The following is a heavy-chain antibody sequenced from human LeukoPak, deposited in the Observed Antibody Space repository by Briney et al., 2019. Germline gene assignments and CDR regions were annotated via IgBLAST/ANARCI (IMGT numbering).Heavy chain of an antibody. D-gene: IGHD2/OR15-2a*01. CDR2: FNPEDGET. CDR3: ARVLTVFHWFDP. V-gene: IGHV1-24*01. Sequence: ASVKVSCKVSGYTLTELSMHWVRQAPGKGLEWMGGFNPEDGETIYAQKFQGRVTMTEDTSTDTAYMELSSLRSEDTAVYYCARVLTVFHWFDPWGQGTLVTVSS. CDR1: GYTLTELS. J-gene: IGHJ5*02.